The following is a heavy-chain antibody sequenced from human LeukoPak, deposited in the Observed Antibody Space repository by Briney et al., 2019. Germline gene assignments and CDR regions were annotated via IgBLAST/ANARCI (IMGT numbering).Heavy chain of an antibody. D-gene: IGHD2-8*01. J-gene: IGHJ4*02. Sequence: GGSLRLSGAASGFTFSSYEMNWVRQAPGKGLEWDAYISSSGSTIYYAKPMKGRFTISRDNAKNSLYLQMNSLRAEDMAVYYCARDKVALYDWGQGTPVTVSS. V-gene: IGHV3-48*03. CDR2: ISSSGSTI. CDR1: GFTFSSYE. CDR3: ARDKVALYD.